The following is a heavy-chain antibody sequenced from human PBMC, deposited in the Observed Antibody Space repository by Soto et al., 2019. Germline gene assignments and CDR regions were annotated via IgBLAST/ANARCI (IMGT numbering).Heavy chain of an antibody. CDR3: ARPDFGDYWSFDL. V-gene: IGHV1-69*08. CDR1: GGTFSSHT. CDR2: IIPALGTA. Sequence: QDQLVQSGAEVKKPGSSVKVSCKASGGTFSSHTFSWVRQAPGQGLEWMGRIIPALGTATYAQKFQGRVTITADDSATTVYMELNRLSSEDTAVYYCARPDFGDYWSFDLWGRGTLVTVSS. J-gene: IGHJ2*01. D-gene: IGHD4-17*01.